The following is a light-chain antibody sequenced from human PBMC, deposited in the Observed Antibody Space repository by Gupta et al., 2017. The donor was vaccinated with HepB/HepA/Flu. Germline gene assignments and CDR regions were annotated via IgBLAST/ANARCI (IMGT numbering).Light chain of an antibody. V-gene: IGKV3-15*01. Sequence: IVMTQSPATLSVSPGERATLSCRASQSISSNLAWYQQKPGQAPRLIIYDASNSAVGVTVGFRGRGDLKEFTHTSSRRQYEDCAVYYGHQDSTLHTFGRGTKVEIK. CDR2: DAS. J-gene: IGKJ1*01. CDR3: HQDSTLHT. CDR1: QSISSN.